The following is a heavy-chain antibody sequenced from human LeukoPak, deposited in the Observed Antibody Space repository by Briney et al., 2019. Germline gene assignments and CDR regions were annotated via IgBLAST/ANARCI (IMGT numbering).Heavy chain of an antibody. CDR3: AYGYNWFDH. D-gene: IGHD3-10*01. V-gene: IGHV1-2*02. CDR1: GYTFTGHY. Sequence: ASVTVSYKASGYTFTGHYMHWVRQAPGQGLEWMGWINPNSGGTNYAQKFQGRVTMTRDTSISTAYMELSRLRSDDTAVYYCAYGYNWFDHWGQGTLVTVSS. J-gene: IGHJ5*02. CDR2: INPNSGGT.